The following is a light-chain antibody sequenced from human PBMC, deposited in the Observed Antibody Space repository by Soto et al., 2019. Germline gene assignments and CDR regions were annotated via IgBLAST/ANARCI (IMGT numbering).Light chain of an antibody. CDR3: QSYHSGNVV. CDR2: EDN. J-gene: IGLJ3*02. V-gene: IGLV6-57*04. Sequence: NFMLTQPHSVSESPGKTVTISCTRSSGSIASNYVQWYQQRPGSAPTPVIYEDNERPSGVPDRFSGSIDSSSNSASLTISGLKTDDEADSYCQSYHSGNVVFGGGTQLTVL. CDR1: SGSIASNY.